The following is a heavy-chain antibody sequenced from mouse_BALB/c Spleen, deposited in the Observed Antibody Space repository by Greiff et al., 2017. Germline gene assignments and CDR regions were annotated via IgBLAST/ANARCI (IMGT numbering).Heavy chain of an antibody. CDR2: IWSGGST. V-gene: IGHV2-2*02. D-gene: IGHD2-14*01. CDR3: ARKSYYRYSWFAY. CDR1: GFSLTSYG. Sequence: QVQLKESGPGLVQPSQSLSITCTVSGFSLTSYGVHWVRQSPGKGLEWLGVIWSGGSTDYNAAFISRLSISKDNSKSQVFFKMNSLQANDTAIYYCARKSYYRYSWFAYWGQGTLVTVSA. J-gene: IGHJ3*01.